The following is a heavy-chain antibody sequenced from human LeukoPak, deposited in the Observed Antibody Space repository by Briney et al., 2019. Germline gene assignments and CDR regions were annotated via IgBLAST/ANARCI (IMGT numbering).Heavy chain of an antibody. Sequence: GGSLRLSCAASGFTFSSYSMNWVRQAPGKGLEWVSYISGSGTTIYYADSVKGRFTISRDNAKNSLYLQMNSLRAEDTAVYYCARALDTGYWGQGTLVTVSS. CDR1: GFTFSSYS. CDR2: ISGSGTTI. J-gene: IGHJ4*02. D-gene: IGHD3-10*01. V-gene: IGHV3-48*01. CDR3: ARALDTGY.